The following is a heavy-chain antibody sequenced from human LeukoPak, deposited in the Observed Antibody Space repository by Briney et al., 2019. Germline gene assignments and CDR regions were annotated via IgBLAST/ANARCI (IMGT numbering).Heavy chain of an antibody. CDR3: ARDNTAMVL. CDR1: GGSISSYY. V-gene: IGHV4-59*01. Sequence: PSETLSLTCTVSGGSISSYYWSWIRQPPGEGLEWIGYIYYSGSTNYNPSLKSRVTISVDTSKNQFSLKLSSVTAADTAVYYCARDNTAMVLWGQGTLVTVSS. J-gene: IGHJ4*02. D-gene: IGHD5-18*01. CDR2: IYYSGST.